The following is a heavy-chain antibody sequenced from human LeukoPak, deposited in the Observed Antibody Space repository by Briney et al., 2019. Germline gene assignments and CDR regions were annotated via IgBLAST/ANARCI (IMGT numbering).Heavy chain of an antibody. V-gene: IGHV3-21*01. J-gene: IGHJ4*02. CDR3: ASDYGSPYYFDY. Sequence: KTGGSLRLSCAASGFTFSTYAMNWVRQAPGKGLEWVSSISSSSSYIYYADSVKGRFTISRDNAKNSLYLQMNSLRAEDTAVYYCASDYGSPYYFDYWGQGTLVTVSS. D-gene: IGHD3-10*01. CDR1: GFTFSTYA. CDR2: ISSSSSYI.